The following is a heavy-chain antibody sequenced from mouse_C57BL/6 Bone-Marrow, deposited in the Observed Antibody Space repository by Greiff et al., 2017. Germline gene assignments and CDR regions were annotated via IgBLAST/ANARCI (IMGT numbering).Heavy chain of an antibody. Sequence: VQLQQPGAELVMPGASVKLSCKASGYTFTSYWMHWVKQRPGQGLEWIGEIDPSDSNTNYNQKFKGKSTLTVDKSSSTAYMQLSSLTSEDSAVYYCARESNWDYFDYWGQGTTLTVSS. CDR3: ARESNWDYFDY. J-gene: IGHJ2*01. CDR1: GYTFTSYW. D-gene: IGHD4-1*01. V-gene: IGHV1-69*01. CDR2: IDPSDSNT.